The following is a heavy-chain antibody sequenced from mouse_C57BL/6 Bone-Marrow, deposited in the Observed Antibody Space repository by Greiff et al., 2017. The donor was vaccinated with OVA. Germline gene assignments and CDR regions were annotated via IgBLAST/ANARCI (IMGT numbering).Heavy chain of an antibody. CDR1: GYTFTSYW. J-gene: IGHJ4*01. CDR2: IDPSDSYT. CDR3: ARKEVYAMDY. Sequence: QVQLQQSGAELVRPGTSVKLSCKASGYTFTSYWMHWVKQRPGQGLEWIGVIDPSDSYTNYNQKFKGKATLTVDTSSSTAYMQLSSLTSEDSAVYYCARKEVYAMDYWGQGTSVTVSS. V-gene: IGHV1-59*01.